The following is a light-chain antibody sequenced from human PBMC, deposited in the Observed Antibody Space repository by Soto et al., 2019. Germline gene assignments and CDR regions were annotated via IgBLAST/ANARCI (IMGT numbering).Light chain of an antibody. J-gene: IGKJ1*01. CDR3: QQYGSSPRT. V-gene: IGKV3-20*01. CDR1: QSLLHSDGKTY. Sequence: DIVMTQTPLSLSVTPGQPSSISFNSSQSLLHSDGKTYVAWYQRKPGQPPRVLIHDASSRATGIPDRFSGSGSGTDFTLTISRLEPEDFAVYYCQQYGSSPRTFGQGTKVDIK. CDR2: DAS.